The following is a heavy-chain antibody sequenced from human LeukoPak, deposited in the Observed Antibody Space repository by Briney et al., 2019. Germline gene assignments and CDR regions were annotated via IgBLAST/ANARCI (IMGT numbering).Heavy chain of an antibody. V-gene: IGHV3-30*02. CDR2: IRYDGSNK. Sequence: PGGSLRLSCAASGFTFSSYGMHWVRQAPGKGLEWVAFIRYDGSNKYYADSVKGRFTISRDNSKNTLYLQMNSLRAEDTAVYYCAIITRVTTGGDAFDIWGQGTMVTVSS. CDR3: AIITRVTTGGDAFDI. D-gene: IGHD4-11*01. J-gene: IGHJ3*02. CDR1: GFTFSSYG.